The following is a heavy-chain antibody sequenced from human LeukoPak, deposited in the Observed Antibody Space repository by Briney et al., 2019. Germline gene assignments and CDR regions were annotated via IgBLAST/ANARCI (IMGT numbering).Heavy chain of an antibody. V-gene: IGHV3-9*01. CDR1: GFTFDDYA. CDR2: ISWNSGSI. D-gene: IGHD1-26*01. Sequence: PGGSLRLSCAASGFTFDDYAMHWVRQAPGKGLEWVSGISWNSGSIGYADSVKGRFTISRDNAKNSLYLQMNSLRAEDTAFYYCAKGGATKYYFDYWGQGTLVTVSS. J-gene: IGHJ4*02. CDR3: AKGGATKYYFDY.